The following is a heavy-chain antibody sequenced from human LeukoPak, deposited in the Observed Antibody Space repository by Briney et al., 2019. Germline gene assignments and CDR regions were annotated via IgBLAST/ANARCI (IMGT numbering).Heavy chain of an antibody. D-gene: IGHD3-10*01. CDR1: GYSFTNYW. V-gene: IGHV5-51*01. J-gene: IGHJ4*02. CDR2: IYPGDSDI. Sequence: PGESLKISCKGSGYSFTNYWIGWVRQMPGKGLEWMGIIYPGDSDIRYSPSFQGQVTISVDKTISTAYLQWSSLKASDTAMYYCARQGKAQSFDYWGQGTLVTVSS. CDR3: ARQGKAQSFDY.